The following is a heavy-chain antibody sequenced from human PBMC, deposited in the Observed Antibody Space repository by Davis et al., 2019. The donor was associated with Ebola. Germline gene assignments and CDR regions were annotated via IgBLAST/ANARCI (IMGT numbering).Heavy chain of an antibody. V-gene: IGHV3-33*01. CDR3: ARRILGDSRGAVDV. Sequence: GESLKISCAASGFTFSSYGMHWVRQAPGKGLEWVAVIWYDGSNKYYADSVKGRLTISRDNSKNTLYLHMNSLRDDDMAVYYCARRILGDSRGAVDVWGQGTTVTVSS. CDR2: IWYDGSNK. J-gene: IGHJ6*02. D-gene: IGHD2-15*01. CDR1: GFTFSSYG.